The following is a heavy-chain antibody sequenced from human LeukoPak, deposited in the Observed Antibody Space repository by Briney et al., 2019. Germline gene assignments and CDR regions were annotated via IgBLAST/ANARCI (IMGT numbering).Heavy chain of an antibody. CDR3: AIHTFDY. CDR2: ISTSSSYI. CDR1: GFTFSSYN. D-gene: IGHD2-2*02. V-gene: IGHV3-21*04. J-gene: IGHJ4*02. Sequence: WGSLRLSCAASGFTFSSYNMNWVRQAPGKGLEWVSSISTSSSYIYYADSVKGRFTISRDNARKSLFLQMNSLRAEDTAVYYCAIHTFDYWGQGTLVTVSS.